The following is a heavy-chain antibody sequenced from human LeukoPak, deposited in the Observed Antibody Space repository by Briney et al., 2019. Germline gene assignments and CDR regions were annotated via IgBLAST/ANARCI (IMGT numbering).Heavy chain of an antibody. Sequence: PSETLSLTCTVSGGSLSSYYWSWIRQPPGKGLEWIGYIYYSGSTNYNPSLKSRVTISVGTSKNQFSLKLSSVTAADTAVYYCAREAYYYDSSGYYWGYAFDIWGQGTMVTVSS. D-gene: IGHD3-22*01. CDR3: AREAYYYDSSGYYWGYAFDI. CDR1: GGSLSSYY. V-gene: IGHV4-59*01. CDR2: IYYSGST. J-gene: IGHJ3*02.